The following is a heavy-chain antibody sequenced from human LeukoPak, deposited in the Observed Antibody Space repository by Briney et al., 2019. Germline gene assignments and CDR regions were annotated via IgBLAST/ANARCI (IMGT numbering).Heavy chain of an antibody. D-gene: IGHD6-13*01. V-gene: IGHV4-39*07. CDR1: GGSTSSSSYY. CDR2: IYYSGST. Sequence: SETLSLTCAVSGGSTSSSSYYWGWIRQPPGKGLEWIGSIYYSGSTYYNPSLKSRVTISVDTSKNQFSLKLSSVTAADTAVYYCAGLAAAGTGRVSYYFDYWGQGTLVTVSS. CDR3: AGLAAAGTGRVSYYFDY. J-gene: IGHJ4*02.